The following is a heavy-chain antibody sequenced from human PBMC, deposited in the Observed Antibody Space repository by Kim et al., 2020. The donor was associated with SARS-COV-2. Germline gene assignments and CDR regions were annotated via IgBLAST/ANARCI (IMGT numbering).Heavy chain of an antibody. CDR3: AGDPLAWGTLVHVLDY. Sequence: SVKGRFTISRDNSKNTLYLQMNSLRAEETAVYYCAGDPLAWGTLVHVLDYWGQGTLVTVSS. V-gene: IGHV3-23*01. J-gene: IGHJ4*02. D-gene: IGHD6-13*01.